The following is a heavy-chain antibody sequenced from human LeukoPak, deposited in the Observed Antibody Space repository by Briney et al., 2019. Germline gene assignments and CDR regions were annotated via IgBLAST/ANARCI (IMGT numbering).Heavy chain of an antibody. Sequence: GGSLRLSCAASGFTFSNYAMSWVSQAPGKGLEWVSVISAIGNSQYYADSVKGRFTISRDNSKKTVDLQMNSLRVDDTAVYYCAKRSTAIVLTSYSDLWGQGTLVTVSS. CDR1: GFTFSNYA. D-gene: IGHD1-26*01. CDR3: AKRSTAIVLTSYSDL. V-gene: IGHV3-23*01. J-gene: IGHJ4*02. CDR2: ISAIGNSQ.